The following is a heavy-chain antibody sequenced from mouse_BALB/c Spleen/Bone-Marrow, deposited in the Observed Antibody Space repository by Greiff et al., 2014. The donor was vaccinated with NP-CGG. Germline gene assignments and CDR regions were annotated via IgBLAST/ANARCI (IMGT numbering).Heavy chain of an antibody. Sequence: QVQLQQSGAELVRPGASVKVSCKASGYTFTNYWINWVRQRPGQGLEWIGNIYPSDSYSNYNQKFKDKATLTVGKSSSTAYMQLSSPTSEDSAVYYCTRRDRYDYYGVDYWGQGTSVTVSS. D-gene: IGHD2-14*01. CDR3: TRRDRYDYYGVDY. CDR2: IYPSDSYS. V-gene: IGHV1-69*02. J-gene: IGHJ4*01. CDR1: GYTFTNYW.